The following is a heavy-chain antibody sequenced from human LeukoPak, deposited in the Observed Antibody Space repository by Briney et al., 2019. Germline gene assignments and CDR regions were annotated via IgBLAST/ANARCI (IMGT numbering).Heavy chain of an antibody. CDR3: ARVRCSSTSCYTHDAFDI. Sequence: GGSLRLSCAASGFTFSSYWMSWVRQAPGKWLEWVANIKQDGSEKYYVDSVKGRFTISRDNAKNSLYLQMNSLRAEDTAVYYCARVRCSSTSCYTHDAFDIWGQGTMVTVSS. CDR1: GFTFSSYW. CDR2: IKQDGSEK. V-gene: IGHV3-7*01. D-gene: IGHD2-2*02. J-gene: IGHJ3*02.